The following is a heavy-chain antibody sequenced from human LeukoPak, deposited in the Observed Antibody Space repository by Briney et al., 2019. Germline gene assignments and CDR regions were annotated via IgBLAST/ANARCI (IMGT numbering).Heavy chain of an antibody. D-gene: IGHD2-15*01. CDR1: GFTFSSNA. CDR2: ISGSGGST. V-gene: IGHV3-23*01. CDR3: AKDRISSYVLWFAP. Sequence: GGSLRLSCAASGFTFSSNAMSWVRQAPGKGLEWVSSISGSGGSTYYADSVKGRFTISRDNAKNTLYLQMNSLRAEDTAVYYCAKDRISSYVLWFAPWGQGSLVTVS. J-gene: IGHJ5*02.